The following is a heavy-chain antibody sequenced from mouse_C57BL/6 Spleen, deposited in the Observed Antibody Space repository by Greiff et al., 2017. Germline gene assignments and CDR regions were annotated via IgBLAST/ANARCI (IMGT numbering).Heavy chain of an antibody. CDR2: ISSGGDYI. CDR3: TRDTTVVATDAMDY. D-gene: IGHD1-1*01. J-gene: IGHJ4*01. Sequence: EVMLVASGEGLVKPGGSLTLSCAASGFTFSSYAMSWVRQTPEKRLEWVAYISSGGDYIYYADTVKGRFTISRDNARNTLYLQMSSLKSEDTAMYYCTRDTTVVATDAMDYWGQGTSVTVSS. V-gene: IGHV5-9-1*02. CDR1: GFTFSSYA.